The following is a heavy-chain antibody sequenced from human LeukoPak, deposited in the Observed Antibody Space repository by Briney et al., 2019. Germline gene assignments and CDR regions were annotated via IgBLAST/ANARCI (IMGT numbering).Heavy chain of an antibody. V-gene: IGHV3-43*02. D-gene: IGHD5-18*01. CDR1: GFTYDAYA. CDR3: ARVRSGYSHENYFDY. J-gene: IGHJ4*02. Sequence: GGSLRLSCAASGFTYDAYAMHWVRQGPGKGLEWVSLISGDGVSKYYADSVKGRFTISRDNSKNSLYLQMNSLRAEDTAVYYCARVRSGYSHENYFDYWGQGTLVTVSS. CDR2: ISGDGVSK.